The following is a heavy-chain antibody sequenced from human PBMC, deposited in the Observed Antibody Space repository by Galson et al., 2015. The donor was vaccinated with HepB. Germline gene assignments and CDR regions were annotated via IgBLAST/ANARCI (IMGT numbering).Heavy chain of an antibody. Sequence: SETLSLTCAVSGGSISSSNWWSWVRQPPGKGLEWIGEIYHSGSTNYNPSLKSRVTISVDKSKNQFSLKLSSVTAADTAVYYCARDRDSSGWPSYYFDYWGQGTLVTVSS. CDR3: ARDRDSSGWPSYYFDY. J-gene: IGHJ4*02. CDR1: GGSISSSNW. CDR2: IYHSGST. V-gene: IGHV4-4*02. D-gene: IGHD6-19*01.